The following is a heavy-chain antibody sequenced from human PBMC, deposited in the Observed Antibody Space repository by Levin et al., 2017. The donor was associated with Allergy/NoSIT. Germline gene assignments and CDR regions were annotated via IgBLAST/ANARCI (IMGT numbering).Heavy chain of an antibody. CDR3: AKAGGRGFGGVVAWYAN. V-gene: IGHV3-9*01. J-gene: IGHJ4*02. Sequence: SLKISCAASGFIFDDYAMHWVRQVPGKGLEWVSGIDWNSGSRGYVDSVKGRFTISRDNAKNFLYLQMNSLRAEDTAFYYCAKAGGRGFGGVVAWYANWGQGVLVTVSS. CDR1: GFIFDDYA. D-gene: IGHD3-16*02. CDR2: IDWNSGSR.